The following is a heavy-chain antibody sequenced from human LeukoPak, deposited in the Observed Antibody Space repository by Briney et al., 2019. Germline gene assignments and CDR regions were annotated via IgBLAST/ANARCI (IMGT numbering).Heavy chain of an antibody. D-gene: IGHD5-18*01. CDR2: INWNSGSI. Sequence: GGSLRLSCAASGFTFDDYAMHWVRQAPGKGLEWVSSINWNSGSIGYADSVKGRFTISRDNAKNSLYLQMNSLRADDTAVYYCARVGGVDTAMVTYFDYWGQGTLVTVSS. V-gene: IGHV3-9*01. CDR1: GFTFDDYA. J-gene: IGHJ4*02. CDR3: ARVGGVDTAMVTYFDY.